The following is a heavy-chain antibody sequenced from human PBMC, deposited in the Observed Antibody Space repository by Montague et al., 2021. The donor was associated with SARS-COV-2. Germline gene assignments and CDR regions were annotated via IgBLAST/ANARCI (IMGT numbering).Heavy chain of an antibody. D-gene: IGHD3-10*01. CDR3: ARVGVGTMVRGVIPAYYYCGMDV. CDR2: IYTSGST. CDR1: GGSIGTTTYY. Sequence: TLSLTCTVSGGSIGTTTYYWGWIRQPPGKGLEWIGRIYTSGSTNYNPSLKSRVTISVDTSENQFSLKLSSVTAADTAVYYCARVGVGTMVRGVIPAYYYCGMDVWGPGTTVTVSS. V-gene: IGHV4-61*02. J-gene: IGHJ6*02.